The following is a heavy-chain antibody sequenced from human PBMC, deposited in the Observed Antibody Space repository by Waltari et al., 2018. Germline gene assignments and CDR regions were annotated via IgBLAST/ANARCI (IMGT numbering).Heavy chain of an antibody. CDR1: GGSISSYY. D-gene: IGHD6-19*01. V-gene: IGHV4-4*09. Sequence: QVQLQESGPGLVKPSVTLSLTCTVSGGSISSYYWSWIRQPPGKGLEWIGYIYTSGSTNYNPSLKSRVTISVDTSKNQFSLKLSSVTAADTAVYYCARDSSGWYLDYWGQGTLVTVSS. J-gene: IGHJ4*02. CDR3: ARDSSGWYLDY. CDR2: IYTSGST.